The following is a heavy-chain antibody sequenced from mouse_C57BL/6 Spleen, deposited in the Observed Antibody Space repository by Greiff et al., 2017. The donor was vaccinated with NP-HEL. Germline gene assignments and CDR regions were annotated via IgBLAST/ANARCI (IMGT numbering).Heavy chain of an antibody. CDR2: INPNNGGT. CDR3: ARSYYGSSYEGFAY. CDR1: GYTFTDYN. J-gene: IGHJ3*01. D-gene: IGHD1-1*01. Sequence: EVQLQQSGPELVKPGASVKMSCKASGYTFTDYNMHWVKQSHGKSLEWIGYINPNNGGTSYNQKFKGKATLTVNKSSSTAYMELRSLPSEDSAVYYCARSYYGSSYEGFAYWGQGTLVTVSA. V-gene: IGHV1-22*01.